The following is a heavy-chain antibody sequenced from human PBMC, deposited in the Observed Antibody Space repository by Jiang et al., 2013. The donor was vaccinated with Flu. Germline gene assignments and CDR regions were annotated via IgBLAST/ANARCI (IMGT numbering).Heavy chain of an antibody. V-gene: IGHV5-51*01. CDR2: IYPGDSDT. CDR3: ARLAGLRGWHAMDV. CDR1: SFTDLL. J-gene: IGHJ6*02. D-gene: IGHD5-12*01. Sequence: SFTDLLDRLGAPDARERLEWMGIIYPGDSDTRYSPSFQGQVTISADKSISTAYLQWSSLKASDTAMYYCARLAGLRGWHAMDVWGQGTTVTVSS.